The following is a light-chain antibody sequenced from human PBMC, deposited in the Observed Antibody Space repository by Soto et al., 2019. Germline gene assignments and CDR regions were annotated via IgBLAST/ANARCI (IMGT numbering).Light chain of an antibody. V-gene: IGLV2-14*01. J-gene: IGLJ1*01. CDR1: SSDVGGYNY. CDR3: ISYTVSRSYV. CDR2: SVS. Sequence: QSVLTQPASVSGSPGQSITISCTGTSSDVGGYNYVAWFQQFPGKTPKLVIYSVSDRPSGVSYRFSGSKSGNTASLTISGLQADDEADYYCISYTVSRSYVFGTGTKV.